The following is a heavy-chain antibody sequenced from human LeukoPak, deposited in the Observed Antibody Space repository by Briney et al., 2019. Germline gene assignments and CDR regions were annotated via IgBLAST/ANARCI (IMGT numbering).Heavy chain of an antibody. D-gene: IGHD6-6*01. Sequence: GGSLRLSCTASGFSFSGHWMHWARQLPGKGLVWVSRISPTGSTTSYADSVKGRFTVSRDSAKNTLYLQVNNLRAEDTAVYYCARGPNSNWSGLDFWGQGTLLTVSS. CDR2: ISPTGSTT. CDR1: GFSFSGHW. CDR3: ARGPNSNWSGLDF. J-gene: IGHJ4*02. V-gene: IGHV3-74*01.